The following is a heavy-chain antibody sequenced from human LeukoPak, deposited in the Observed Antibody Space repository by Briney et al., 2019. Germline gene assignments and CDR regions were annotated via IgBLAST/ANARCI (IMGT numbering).Heavy chain of an antibody. CDR3: AGGRGYNYGCDY. Sequence: SETLSLTCTVSGVSISSYYWSWIRQPPGKGLEWIGYIDYSGSSNYNPSLKSRVTISVDTSKNQFSLKLSSVTAAGTAIYYCAGGRGYNYGCDYWGQGTLVTVSS. CDR2: IDYSGSS. CDR1: GVSISSYY. J-gene: IGHJ4*02. V-gene: IGHV4-59*01. D-gene: IGHD5-18*01.